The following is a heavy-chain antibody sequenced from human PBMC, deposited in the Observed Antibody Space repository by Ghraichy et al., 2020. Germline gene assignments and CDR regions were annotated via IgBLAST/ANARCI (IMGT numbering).Heavy chain of an antibody. CDR2: IYTSGST. V-gene: IGHV4-61*02. CDR3: ARERAVAANREAFDI. D-gene: IGHD6-19*01. CDR1: GGSISSGSYY. Sequence: SETLSLTCTVSGGSISSGSYYWSWIRQPAGKGLEWIGRIYTSGSTNYNPSLKSRVTISVDTSKNQFSLKLSSVTAADTAVYYCARERAVAANREAFDIWGQGTMVTVSS. J-gene: IGHJ3*02.